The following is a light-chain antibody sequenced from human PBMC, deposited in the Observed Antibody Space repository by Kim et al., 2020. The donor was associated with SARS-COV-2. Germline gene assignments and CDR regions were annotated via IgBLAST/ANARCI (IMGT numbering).Light chain of an antibody. CDR2: GAS. V-gene: IGKV3-20*01. J-gene: IGKJ1*01. CDR3: QQYGTSRGT. CDR1: QSVSTSY. Sequence: SPGERATRSCRASQSVSTSYLAWYQQKPGQAPRLLIYGASSRATGIPGRVSGSGSGTDFTLTISRLEPEDFAVYYCQQYGTSRGTFGQGTKVDIK.